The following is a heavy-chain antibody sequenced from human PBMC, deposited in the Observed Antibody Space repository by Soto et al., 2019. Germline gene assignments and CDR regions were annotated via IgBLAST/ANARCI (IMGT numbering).Heavy chain of an antibody. CDR2: INTSGGST. D-gene: IGHD1-7*01. Sequence: ASVKVSCKASGYTFTSYDMNWVRQAPGQGLEWMGIINTSGGSTSYAQKFQGRVTMTRDTSTSTVYMELRSLRSDDTAVYYCASGITGTTIDYWGQGTLVTVSS. CDR3: ASGITGTTIDY. CDR1: GYTFTSYD. J-gene: IGHJ4*02. V-gene: IGHV1-46*01.